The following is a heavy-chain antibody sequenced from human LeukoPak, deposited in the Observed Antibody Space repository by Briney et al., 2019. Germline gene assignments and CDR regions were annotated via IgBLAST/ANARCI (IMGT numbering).Heavy chain of an antibody. CDR1: GFTFSKAW. CDR2: IKSDGGTT. J-gene: IGHJ4*02. V-gene: IGHV3-15*01. CDR3: TTDLGDYGDYIRC. Sequence: GGSLRPSCAASGFTFSKAWFSWVRRAPGKGLEWIGRIKSDGGTTDYAAPVKGRFTISRDDSKNTLSLQMNSLKAEDTAVYYCTTDLGDYGDYIRCWGQGTLVTVSS. D-gene: IGHD4-17*01.